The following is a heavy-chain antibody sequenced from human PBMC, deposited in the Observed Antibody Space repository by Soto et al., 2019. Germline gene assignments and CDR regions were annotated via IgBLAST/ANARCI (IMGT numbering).Heavy chain of an antibody. CDR1: DGSFSGYY. J-gene: IGHJ3*02. D-gene: IGHD3-16*01. V-gene: IGHV4-34*01. CDR2: INHSGST. Sequence: SETLSLTCAVYDGSFSGYYWSWIRQPPGKGLEWIGEINHSGSTNYNPSLKSRITINPDTSKNQFSLQLNSVTPEDTALYYCVKDEGWGLDAFAIWGQGTMVTVSS. CDR3: VKDEGWGLDAFAI.